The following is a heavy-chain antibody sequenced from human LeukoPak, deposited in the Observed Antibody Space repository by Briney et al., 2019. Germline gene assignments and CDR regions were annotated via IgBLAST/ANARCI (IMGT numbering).Heavy chain of an antibody. CDR1: GFTFDDYA. V-gene: IGHV3-9*01. CDR2: ISWNGGSK. Sequence: GGSLRLSCAASGFTFDDYAMHWVRHAPGKGLEWVAGISWNGGSKGYADSVKGRFTISRDNAKNSLYLQMNSLRPEDTALYYCTKRGSSWYFDYWGQGTLVTVSS. D-gene: IGHD3-16*01. CDR3: TKRGSSWYFDY. J-gene: IGHJ4*02.